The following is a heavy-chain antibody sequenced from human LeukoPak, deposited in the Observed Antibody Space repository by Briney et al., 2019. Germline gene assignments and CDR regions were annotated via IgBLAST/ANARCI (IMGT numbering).Heavy chain of an antibody. D-gene: IGHD3-10*01. CDR1: GFTFSSYA. V-gene: IGHV3-23*01. CDR2: ISVSGGST. J-gene: IGHJ4*02. CDR3: AKAIYGSGSHPVDY. Sequence: GGSLRLSCAASGFTFSSYAMSWVRQAPGKGLEWVSAISVSGGSTYYADSVKGRFTISRDNSKNTLYLQMNSLRAEDTAVYYCAKAIYGSGSHPVDYWGQGTLVTVSS.